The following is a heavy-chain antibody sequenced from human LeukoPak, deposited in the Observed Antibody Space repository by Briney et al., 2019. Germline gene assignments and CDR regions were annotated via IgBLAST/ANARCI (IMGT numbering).Heavy chain of an antibody. CDR1: GGSISSYL. J-gene: IGHJ4*02. V-gene: IGHV4-59*01. CDR3: ARGQYSGSCFDN. Sequence: PSETLSLTCTVSGGSISSYLWSWIRQPPGKGLVWIGYIYYSGSTNYNPSLKGRVTILVDTSKNQFSLKVSSVTAADTAVYYCARGQYSGSCFDNWGQGSLVTVSS. CDR2: IYYSGST. D-gene: IGHD1-26*01.